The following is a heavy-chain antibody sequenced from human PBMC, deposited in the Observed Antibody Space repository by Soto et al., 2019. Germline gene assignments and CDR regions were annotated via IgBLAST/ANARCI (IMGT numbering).Heavy chain of an antibody. D-gene: IGHD1-26*01. J-gene: IGHJ5*02. CDR2: INAGNGNT. Sequence: GASVKVSCKASGYTFTSYAMHWVRQAPGQRLGWMGWINAGNGNTKYSQKFQGRVTITRDTSASTAYMELSSLRSEDTAVYYCARGALVGARTYNWFDPWGQGTLVTVSS. CDR1: GYTFTSYA. CDR3: ARGALVGARTYNWFDP. V-gene: IGHV1-3*01.